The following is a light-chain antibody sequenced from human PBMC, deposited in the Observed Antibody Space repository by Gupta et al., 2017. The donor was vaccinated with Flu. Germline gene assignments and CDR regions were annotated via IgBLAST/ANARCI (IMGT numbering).Light chain of an antibody. CDR2: EVS. Sequence: QSALTQPASVSGSPGQSITLSCPGTSSDVGGYNYVSWYQQHPGKAPKLMIYEVSNRPSGVSNRFSGSKSGNTASLTISGLQAEDEADYYCNSYTSSSTRVFGTGTKVTVL. CDR3: NSYTSSSTRV. V-gene: IGLV2-14*01. J-gene: IGLJ1*01. CDR1: SSDVGGYNY.